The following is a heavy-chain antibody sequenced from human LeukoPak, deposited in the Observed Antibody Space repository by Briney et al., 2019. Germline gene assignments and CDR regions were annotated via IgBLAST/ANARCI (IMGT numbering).Heavy chain of an antibody. CDR3: ARDRGYSYDYYYYGMDV. Sequence: ASVKVSCKASGGTFSSYAISWVRQAPGQGLEWMGGIIPIFGTANYAQKFQGRVTITADESTSTAYMELSSLRSEDTAVYYCARDRGYSYDYYYYGMDVWGQGTTVTVSS. V-gene: IGHV1-69*13. CDR2: IIPIFGTA. D-gene: IGHD5-18*01. CDR1: GGTFSSYA. J-gene: IGHJ6*02.